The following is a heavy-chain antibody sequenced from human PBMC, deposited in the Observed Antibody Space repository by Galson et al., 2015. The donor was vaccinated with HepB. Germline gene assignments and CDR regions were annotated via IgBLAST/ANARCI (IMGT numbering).Heavy chain of an antibody. CDR2: IKQDGSEK. Sequence: SLRLSCAASGLTISSYWMNWVRQAPGKGLEWVGNIKQDGSEKYYADSVKGRFTISRDNAKNSLALQMKSLRVEDTAVYLCARDAYATGSLDYWGQGTLVTVSS. J-gene: IGHJ4*02. CDR1: GLTISSYW. V-gene: IGHV3-7*01. D-gene: IGHD2-2*01. CDR3: ARDAYATGSLDY.